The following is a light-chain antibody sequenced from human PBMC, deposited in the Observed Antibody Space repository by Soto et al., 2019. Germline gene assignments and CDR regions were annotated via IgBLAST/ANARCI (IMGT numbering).Light chain of an antibody. J-gene: IGLJ2*01. CDR3: AAWDDSLSGRV. CDR1: SSNIGTNY. V-gene: IGLV1-47*01. CDR2: RNN. Sequence: QPVLTQPPSASGTPGQRVTISCSGRSSNIGTNYVYWYQQLPGTAPKVLIFRNNQRPSGVPDRFSGSKSGTSASLAISGLRSEDEADYYCAAWDDSLSGRVFGGGTKLTVL.